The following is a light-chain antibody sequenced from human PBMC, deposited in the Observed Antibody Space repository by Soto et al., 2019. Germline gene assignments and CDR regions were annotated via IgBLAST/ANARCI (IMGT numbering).Light chain of an antibody. Sequence: EIVLTQSPATLSLSPGERATLSCRASQSVSSYLAWYQQKPGQAPRLLIYDASNGATGIPARFSGSGSGTEFTLTINSLQSEDFALYYCQEYDNWPLWTFGQGTKV. J-gene: IGKJ1*01. CDR1: QSVSSY. V-gene: IGKV3-11*01. CDR3: QEYDNWPLWT. CDR2: DAS.